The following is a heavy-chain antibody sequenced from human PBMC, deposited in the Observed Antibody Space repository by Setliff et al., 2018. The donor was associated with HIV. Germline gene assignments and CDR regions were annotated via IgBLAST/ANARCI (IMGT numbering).Heavy chain of an antibody. V-gene: IGHV4-34*10. CDR1: GGSFSGYY. CDR2: INHSGST. J-gene: IGHJ3*02. D-gene: IGHD3-16*02. Sequence: SETLSLTCAVYGGSFSGYYWSWIRQPPGKGLEWIGEINHSGSTNYNPSLKSRITMSVDTFKKQFSLKLRSVTAADTAVYYCARESLNLGELSSNPDASDIWGQGTMVTVSS. CDR3: ARESLNLGELSSNPDASDI.